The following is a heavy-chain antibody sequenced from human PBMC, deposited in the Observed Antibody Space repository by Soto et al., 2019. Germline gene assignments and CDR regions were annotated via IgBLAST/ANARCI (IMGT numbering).Heavy chain of an antibody. D-gene: IGHD6-13*01. Sequence: HPGGSLRLSCAASGFTFSSYAMSWVRQAPGKGLEWVSSISGSGVGTHYADSVKGRFTISRDNSKNTLYLQMNSLRAEDTAIYYCTKLAPDSSSWYYYGMDVWGQGTTVTVSS. J-gene: IGHJ6*02. V-gene: IGHV3-23*01. CDR2: ISGSGVGT. CDR3: TKLAPDSSSWYYYGMDV. CDR1: GFTFSSYA.